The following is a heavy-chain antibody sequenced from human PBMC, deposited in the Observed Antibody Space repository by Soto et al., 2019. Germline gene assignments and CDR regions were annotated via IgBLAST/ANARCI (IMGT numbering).Heavy chain of an antibody. Sequence: VNVSFKASGGTFSSYAISWVRQAPGQGLEWMGGIIPIFGTANYAQKFQGRVTITADKSTSTAYMELSSLRSEDTAVYYCARDPGGVTGTDPWGQGTLVTVSS. V-gene: IGHV1-69*13. CDR2: IIPIFGTA. CDR1: GGTFSSYA. D-gene: IGHD1-20*01. CDR3: ARDPGGVTGTDP. J-gene: IGHJ5*02.